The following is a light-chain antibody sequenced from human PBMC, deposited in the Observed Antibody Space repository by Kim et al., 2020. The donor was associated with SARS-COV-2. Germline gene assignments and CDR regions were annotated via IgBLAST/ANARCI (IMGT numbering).Light chain of an antibody. V-gene: IGLV2-14*03. CDR3: RSHTSDIVYYV. Sequence: QSITISCTGSSDDFTDSTFVSWYQHNPGKAPKLIIFDVDKRPSEVSSRFSGSKSGNTASLAISGLQPEDEADYYGRSHTSDIVYYVFGPGTKVTVL. CDR2: DVD. J-gene: IGLJ1*01. CDR1: SDDFTDSTF.